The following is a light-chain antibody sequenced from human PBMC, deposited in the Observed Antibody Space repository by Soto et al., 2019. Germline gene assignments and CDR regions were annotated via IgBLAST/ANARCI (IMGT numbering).Light chain of an antibody. J-gene: IGLJ2*01. V-gene: IGLV1-40*01. CDR2: DNT. CDR3: QSYDRSLSGSV. CDR1: SSNIGAGFA. Sequence: QPVLTQPPSVSGAPGHRVTISCTGSSSNIGAGFAVHWYQQLPGAVPRLLIYDNTNRPSGIPDRFSGSTSGTSASLTVTGLQAEDEADYYCQSYDRSLSGSVFGGGTQLTVL.